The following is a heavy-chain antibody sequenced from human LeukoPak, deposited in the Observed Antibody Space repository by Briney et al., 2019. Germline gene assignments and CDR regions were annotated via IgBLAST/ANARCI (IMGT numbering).Heavy chain of an antibody. CDR2: PYHTGST. Sequence: PSETLSLTCTVSDDSISSGYYWGWIRQPPGKGLEWIGSPYHTGSTYYNPSLKSRVTISIDTSKKQFSLKLSSVTAADTAVYYCAREGYYDSSGYYFHWGQGTLVTVSS. CDR3: AREGYYDSSGYYFH. J-gene: IGHJ4*02. D-gene: IGHD3-22*01. CDR1: DDSISSGYY. V-gene: IGHV4-38-2*02.